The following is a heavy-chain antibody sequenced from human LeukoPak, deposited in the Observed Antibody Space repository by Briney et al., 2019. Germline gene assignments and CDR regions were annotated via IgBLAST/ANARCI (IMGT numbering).Heavy chain of an antibody. CDR3: ARGRDPY. Sequence: MPSESLSLTCAVYGGSFSGYYWTWIRQPPGRGLEWIGEINHSGSTNYNPSLKSRVTISVDKSKSQFSLKLNSVTAADTAMYYCARGRDPYWGQGTLVTVSS. D-gene: IGHD5-24*01. CDR2: INHSGST. J-gene: IGHJ4*02. CDR1: GGSFSGYY. V-gene: IGHV4-34*01.